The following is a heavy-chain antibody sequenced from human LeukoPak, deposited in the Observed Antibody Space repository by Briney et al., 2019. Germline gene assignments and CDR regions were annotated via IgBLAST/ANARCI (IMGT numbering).Heavy chain of an antibody. D-gene: IGHD5-12*01. Sequence: PSETLSLTCTVSGGSISSYYWSWIRQPPGKGLEWIGYIYYSGSTNYNPSLKSRVTISVDKSKNQFSLKLSSVTAADTAVYYCARAPMGGYDWSRYYFDYWGQGTLVTVSS. CDR2: IYYSGST. V-gene: IGHV4-59*12. CDR1: GGSISSYY. J-gene: IGHJ4*02. CDR3: ARAPMGGYDWSRYYFDY.